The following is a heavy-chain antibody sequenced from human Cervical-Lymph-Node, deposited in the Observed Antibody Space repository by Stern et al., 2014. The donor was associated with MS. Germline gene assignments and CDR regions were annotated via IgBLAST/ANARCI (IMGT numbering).Heavy chain of an antibody. CDR1: GGSISSYY. D-gene: IGHD5-24*01. CDR3: ARGPVEMATSSFDY. Sequence: QLQLQESGPGLVKPSETLSLTCTVSGGSISSYYWSWIRQPPGKGLEWIGYIYYSGSTNYNPSLKSRVTLSVEKSKNKFSLKLSSVTAADTAVYYCARGPVEMATSSFDYWGQGTLVTVSS. J-gene: IGHJ4*02. V-gene: IGHV4-59*01. CDR2: IYYSGST.